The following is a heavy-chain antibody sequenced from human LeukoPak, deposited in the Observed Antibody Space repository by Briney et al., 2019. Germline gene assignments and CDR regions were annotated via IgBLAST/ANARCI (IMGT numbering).Heavy chain of an antibody. D-gene: IGHD1-26*01. CDR1: GGSISSDSYY. V-gene: IGHV4-61*02. CDR2: IYASGTT. J-gene: IGHJ4*02. CDR3: ARDRPGTYFDY. Sequence: PSETLSLTCSVSGGSISSDSYYWTWIRQPAGTGLEWIGRIYASGTTDYNPSLKSRVTISRDMSKNHFSLNLSSVTAADTAIYYCARDRPGTYFDYWGQGTLVTVSS.